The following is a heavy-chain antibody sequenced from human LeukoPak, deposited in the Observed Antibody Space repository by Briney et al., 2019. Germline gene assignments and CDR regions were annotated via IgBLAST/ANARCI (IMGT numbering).Heavy chain of an antibody. CDR2: ISSNGGST. D-gene: IGHD6-13*01. Sequence: GGSLRLSRSASGFTFSSYAMHWVRQAPGKGLEYVSAISSNGGSTYYADSVKGRFTISRDNSKNTLYLQMSSLRAEDTAVYYCVKGTSSWYLAEYFQHWGQGTLVTVSS. J-gene: IGHJ1*01. CDR1: GFTFSSYA. CDR3: VKGTSSWYLAEYFQH. V-gene: IGHV3-64D*06.